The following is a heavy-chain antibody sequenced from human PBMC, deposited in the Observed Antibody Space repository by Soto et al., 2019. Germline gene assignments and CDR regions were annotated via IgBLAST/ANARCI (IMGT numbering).Heavy chain of an antibody. D-gene: IGHD3-3*01. CDR2: INPNSGKT. CDR1: GYTFTSYE. Sequence: ASVKVSCKASGYTFTSYEINWVRQATGQGLEWKGWINPNSGKTGCAQKFQGRVTMTRNTSISTIYMELSSLRSDDTAVYYCAREGLPYFDFWSGYNVHWFDPWGQGTPVTVSS. CDR3: AREGLPYFDFWSGYNVHWFDP. V-gene: IGHV1-8*01. J-gene: IGHJ5*02.